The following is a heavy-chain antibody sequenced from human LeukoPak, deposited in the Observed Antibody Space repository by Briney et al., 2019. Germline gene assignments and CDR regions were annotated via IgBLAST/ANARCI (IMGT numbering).Heavy chain of an antibody. V-gene: IGHV3-7*04. CDR1: GFAFSDYW. D-gene: IGHD1-1*01. J-gene: IGHJ4*02. Sequence: GGSLRLSCAASGFAFSDYWMSWVRQAPGKGLEWVASIKFDESEKHYMDSGKGRFTISRDSAKSSLYLQMNSLRAEDTAVYFCARVTTNGYFEYWGQGSLVTVSP. CDR3: ARVTTNGYFEY. CDR2: IKFDESEK.